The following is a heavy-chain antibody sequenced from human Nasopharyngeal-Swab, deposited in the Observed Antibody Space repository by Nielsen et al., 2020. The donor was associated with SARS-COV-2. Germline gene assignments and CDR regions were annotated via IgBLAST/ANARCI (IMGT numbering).Heavy chain of an antibody. CDR1: GGTFSSYA. CDR3: ASLYYDSSVDGAFDI. V-gene: IGHV1-69*04. CDR2: IIPILGIA. D-gene: IGHD3-22*01. Sequence: SVKVSCKASGGTFSSYAISWVRQAPGQGLEWMGRIIPILGIANYAQKFQGRVTITADKSTSTAYMELSSLRSEDTAVHYCASLYYDSSVDGAFDIWGQGTMVTVSS. J-gene: IGHJ3*02.